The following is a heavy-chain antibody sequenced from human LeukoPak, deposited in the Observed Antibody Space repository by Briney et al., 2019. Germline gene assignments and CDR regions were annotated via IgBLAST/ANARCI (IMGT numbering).Heavy chain of an antibody. CDR2: IYYSGST. CDR1: GGSISSYY. CDR3: ARGLYDSSGYYLYY. V-gene: IGHV4-59*01. J-gene: IGHJ4*02. D-gene: IGHD3-22*01. Sequence: SETLSLTCTVSGGSISSYYWSWIRQPPGKGLEWIGYIYYSGSTNYNPSLKSRVIISADTSKNQFSLKLSSVTAADTAVYYCARGLYDSSGYYLYYWGQGTLVTVSS.